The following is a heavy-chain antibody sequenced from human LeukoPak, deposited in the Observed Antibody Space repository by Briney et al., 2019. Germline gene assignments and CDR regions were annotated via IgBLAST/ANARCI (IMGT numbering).Heavy chain of an antibody. J-gene: IGHJ4*02. CDR1: GGSISSGGYY. CDR3: ARDEYGSGSYYNWFGY. Sequence: SETLSLTCTVSGGSISSGGYYWSWIRQHPGKGLEWIGYIYYSGSTYYNPSLKSRVTISVDTSKNQFSLKLSSVTAADTAVYYCARDEYGSGSYYNWFGYWGQGTLVTVSS. V-gene: IGHV4-31*03. CDR2: IYYSGST. D-gene: IGHD3-10*01.